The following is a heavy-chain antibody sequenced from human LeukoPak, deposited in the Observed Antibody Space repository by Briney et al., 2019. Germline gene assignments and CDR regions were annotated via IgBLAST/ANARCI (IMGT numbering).Heavy chain of an antibody. CDR1: GFTFSSYG. V-gene: IGHV3-30*02. Sequence: GGSLRLSCAASGFTFSSYGMHWVRQAPGKGLEWVAFIRYDGSNKYYADSVKGRFTISRDNSKNTLYLQMNSLRAEDTAVYYCARHGGTGVTLVEVYYFDYWGQGTLVTVSS. D-gene: IGHD3/OR15-3a*01. CDR2: IRYDGSNK. J-gene: IGHJ4*02. CDR3: ARHGGTGVTLVEVYYFDY.